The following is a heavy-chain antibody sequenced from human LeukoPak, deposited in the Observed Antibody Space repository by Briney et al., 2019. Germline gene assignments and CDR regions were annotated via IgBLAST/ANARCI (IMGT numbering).Heavy chain of an antibody. J-gene: IGHJ6*03. CDR2: IYYSGIT. CDR1: GGSISSYY. CDR3: ARRAVVVPAARGYYYYYMDV. D-gene: IGHD2-2*01. Sequence: PSETLSLTCTVSGGSISSYYWSWIRQPPGKGLEWIGYIYYSGITNYNPSLTSRVTISVDTSKNQFSLKLSSVTAADTAVYYCARRAVVVPAARGYYYYYMDVWGKGTTVTVSS. V-gene: IGHV4-59*01.